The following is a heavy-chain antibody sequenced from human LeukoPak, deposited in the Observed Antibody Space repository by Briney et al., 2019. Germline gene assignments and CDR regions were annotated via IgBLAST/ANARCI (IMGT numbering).Heavy chain of an antibody. CDR1: GFTLGDYA. CDR3: SRHIVGARTFFDY. CDR2: ITSKAYGTTR. J-gene: IGHJ4*02. D-gene: IGHD1-26*01. V-gene: IGHV3-49*04. Sequence: GGSLRLSCTASGFTLGDYAMSWVRQAPGKGLEWVGFITSKAYGTTRDYAAGVKRKFTISREEYKSIAYLQMNSLKSEDTAVYYCSRHIVGARTFFDYWGQGALVTVSS.